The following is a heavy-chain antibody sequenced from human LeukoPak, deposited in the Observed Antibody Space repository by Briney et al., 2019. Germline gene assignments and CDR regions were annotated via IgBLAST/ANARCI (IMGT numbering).Heavy chain of an antibody. V-gene: IGHV3-74*03. J-gene: IGHJ4*02. Sequence: PGGSLRLSCAASGFTFSDYWMHWVRQAPGKGLVWVSRINNDGRSTAYGDSVMGRFTISRDNAKNTVYLQMDSLRVEDTAVYYCARDRDSGSSYSPLTLGYWGQGTLVTVSS. CDR1: GFTFSDYW. D-gene: IGHD3-10*01. CDR3: ARDRDSGSSYSPLTLGY. CDR2: INNDGRST.